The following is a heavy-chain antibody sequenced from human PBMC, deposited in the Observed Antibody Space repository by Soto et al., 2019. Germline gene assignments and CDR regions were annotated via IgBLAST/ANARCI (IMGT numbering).Heavy chain of an antibody. CDR2: IKQDGSER. J-gene: IGHJ5*02. Sequence: GGSLRLSCAASGFTFGNYWMSWVRQAPGRGPEWVANIKQDGSERNYVDSVKGRFTISRDNAENSLYLQMNSLRVEDTGVYYCASARHIGPWGQGTLVTVSS. V-gene: IGHV3-7*01. CDR1: GFTFGNYW. D-gene: IGHD2-21*01. CDR3: ASARHIGP.